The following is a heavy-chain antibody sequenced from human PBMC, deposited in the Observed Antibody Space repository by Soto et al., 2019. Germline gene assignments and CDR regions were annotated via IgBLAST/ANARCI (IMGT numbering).Heavy chain of an antibody. CDR3: TRRPPRGCTVFPYAM. CDR2: IYTSGST. J-gene: IGHJ3*01. D-gene: IGHD4-4*01. Sequence: SRNPALRSAVYGESISRYSWCWIRQPAGKGLEWIGRIYTSGSTNYNPSLKSRVTMSVDTSKNQSSLKLSSVTAVDTAVFFCTRRPPRGCTVFPYAMWGQ. CDR1: GESISRYS. V-gene: IGHV4-59*10.